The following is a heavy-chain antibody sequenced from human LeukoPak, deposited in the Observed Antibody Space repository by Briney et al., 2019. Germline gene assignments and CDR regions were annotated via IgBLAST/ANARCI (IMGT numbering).Heavy chain of an antibody. CDR1: GSTFSSHT. V-gene: IGHV3-48*04. D-gene: IGHD2-2*01. CDR3: ARNLPAADY. J-gene: IGHJ4*02. CDR2: ISSTSSII. Sequence: AGGSLRLSCAASGSTFSSHTMSWVRQAPGKGLEWISYISSTSSIIYYADSVKGRFTTSRDNAKNSLYLQMSSLRAEDTAVYYCARNLPAADYWGQGTLVTVSS.